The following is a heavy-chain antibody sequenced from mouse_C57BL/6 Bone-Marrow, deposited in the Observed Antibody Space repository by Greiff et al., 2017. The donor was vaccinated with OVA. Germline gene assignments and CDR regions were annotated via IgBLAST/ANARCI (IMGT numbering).Heavy chain of an antibody. D-gene: IGHD2-2*01. CDR2: ILPGSGST. J-gene: IGHJ1*03. Sequence: QVQLQQSGAELMKPGASVKLSCKATGYTFTGYWIEWVKQRPGHGLEWIGEILPGSGSTNYNEKFKGKATFTADKSSNTAYMQSSSLTAEDTAIYDSATDRGYDGKGRYFGGWGTGTTVTVSS. CDR1: GYTFTGYW. CDR3: ATDRGYDGKGRYFGG. V-gene: IGHV1-9*01.